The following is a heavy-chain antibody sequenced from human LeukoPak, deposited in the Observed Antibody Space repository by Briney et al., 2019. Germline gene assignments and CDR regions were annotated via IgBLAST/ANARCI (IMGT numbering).Heavy chain of an antibody. CDR1: GGSISSSTDY. CDR2: IYYSGST. CDR3: ARRAITMGYFDY. V-gene: IGHV4-39*01. D-gene: IGHD3-10*01. Sequence: SETLSLTCTVSGGSISSSTDYWGWIRQPPGKGLEWIGSIYYSGSTYYNPSLKSRVTVSVDTSKNQFSLKLSSVTAADTAVYYCARRAITMGYFDYWGQGTLVTVSS. J-gene: IGHJ4*02.